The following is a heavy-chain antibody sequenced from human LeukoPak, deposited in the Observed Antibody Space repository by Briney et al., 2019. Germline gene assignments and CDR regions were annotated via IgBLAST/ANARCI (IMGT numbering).Heavy chain of an antibody. CDR2: ISGSGGST. CDR1: GFTFSSYA. V-gene: IGHV3-23*01. D-gene: IGHD3-9*01. J-gene: IGHJ4*02. CDR3: ARDLYYDILTGPFDY. Sequence: GGSLRLSCAASGFTFSSYAMSWVRKAPGKGLEWVSAISGSGGSTYYADSVKGRFTISRDNAKNSLYLQMNSLRAEDTAVYYCARDLYYDILTGPFDYWGQGTLVTVSS.